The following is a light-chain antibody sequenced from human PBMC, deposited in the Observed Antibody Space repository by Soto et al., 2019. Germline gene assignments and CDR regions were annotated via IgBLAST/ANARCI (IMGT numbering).Light chain of an antibody. CDR1: QSISSY. J-gene: IGKJ1*01. CDR3: QQSYSTPPT. CDR2: AAS. V-gene: IGKV1-39*01. Sequence: EIQMSQSPSSLSASVGDRVTITCRASQSISSYLNWYQQKPGKAPKXMIYAASSLQSGVPSRFSGSGSGTDFTLTISSLQPEDFATYYCQQSYSTPPTFGQGTKVDIK.